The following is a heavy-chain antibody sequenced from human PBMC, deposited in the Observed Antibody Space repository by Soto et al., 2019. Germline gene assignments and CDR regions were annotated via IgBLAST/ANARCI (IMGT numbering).Heavy chain of an antibody. V-gene: IGHV4-59*01. D-gene: IGHD2-2*01. Sequence: QVQLQESGPGLVKPSETLSLTCTVSGGSISSYYWSWIRQPPGKGLEWIGYIYYSGSTNYNPSLKSRVTISVDTSKNQFSLKLSSVTAADTAVYYCAGVQPEGYHYYYMDVWGKGTTVTVSS. CDR1: GGSISSYY. CDR3: AGVQPEGYHYYYMDV. J-gene: IGHJ6*03. CDR2: IYYSGST.